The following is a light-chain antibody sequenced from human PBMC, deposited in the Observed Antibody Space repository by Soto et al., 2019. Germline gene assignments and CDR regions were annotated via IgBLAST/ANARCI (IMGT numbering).Light chain of an antibody. V-gene: IGLV1-44*01. CDR3: AAWDDTLHGPV. CDR1: RSNIGSNA. CDR2: ITN. Sequence: QSVLTQPTSASGTPGQRVTISCSGSRSNIGSNAVYWYQQLPGTAPKLLIYITNQRPSGVPDRFSGSKSGTSASLAISGLQSEDEADYYCAAWDDTLHGPVFGGGTKVTVL. J-gene: IGLJ3*02.